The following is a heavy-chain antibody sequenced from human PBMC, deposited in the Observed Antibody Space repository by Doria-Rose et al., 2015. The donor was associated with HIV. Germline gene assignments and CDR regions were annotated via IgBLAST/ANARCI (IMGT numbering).Heavy chain of an antibody. CDR1: GVSLSSPGMG. Sequence: QITLKESGPVLVKPTETLTLTCTVSGVSLSSPGMGVSWIRQPPGKALEWLANIFSDDERSYKSSLKSRLTISGGTSKSQVVLIMTDMDPVDTATYYCARIKSSRWYHKYYFDFWGQGTLVIVSA. V-gene: IGHV2-26*01. J-gene: IGHJ4*02. CDR3: ARIKSSRWYHKYYFDF. D-gene: IGHD6-13*01. CDR2: IFSDDER.